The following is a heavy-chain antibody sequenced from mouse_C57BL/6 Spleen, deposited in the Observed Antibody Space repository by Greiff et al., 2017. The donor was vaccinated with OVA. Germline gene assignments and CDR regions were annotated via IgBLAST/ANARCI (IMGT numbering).Heavy chain of an antibody. V-gene: IGHV1-59*01. Sequence: QVQLQQSGAELVRPGTSVKLSCKASGYTFTSYWMHWVKQRPGQGLEWIGVIDPSDSYTNYNQKFKGKATLTVDTSSSTAYMQLSSLTSEDSAVYYCARDYGNYRCADWGQGTLVTVSA. D-gene: IGHD2-1*01. CDR3: ARDYGNYRCAD. CDR1: GYTFTSYW. CDR2: IDPSDSYT. J-gene: IGHJ3*01.